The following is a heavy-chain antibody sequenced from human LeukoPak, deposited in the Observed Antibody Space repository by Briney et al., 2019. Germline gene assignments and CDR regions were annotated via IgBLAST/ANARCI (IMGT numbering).Heavy chain of an antibody. Sequence: SQTLSLTCTVSGGSISSGSYYWSWIRQPAGKGLEWIGRIYTSGSTNYNPSLKSRVTISVDTSKNQFSLKLSSVTAADTAVYYCASYTDAFDIWGQGTMVTVSS. CDR2: IYTSGST. V-gene: IGHV4-61*02. D-gene: IGHD2-2*02. CDR1: GGSISSGSYY. J-gene: IGHJ3*02. CDR3: ASYTDAFDI.